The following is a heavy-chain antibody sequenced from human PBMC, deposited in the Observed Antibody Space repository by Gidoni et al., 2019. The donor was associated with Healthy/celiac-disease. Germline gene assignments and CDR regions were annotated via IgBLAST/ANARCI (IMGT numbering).Heavy chain of an antibody. V-gene: IGHV3-21*01. CDR3: ARGDFGAGARICRY. CDR2: ISSSSSYI. D-gene: IGHD6-19*01. Sequence: EVQLVVSGGGLVKPGGSLSLSCAASGFTSSSYSMNWVRQAPGKGLEWVSSISSSSSYIYYADSVKGQFTISRDNAKNSLYLQMNSLRAEDTAVYYCARGDFGAGARICRYWGQGTLVTVSS. J-gene: IGHJ4*02. CDR1: GFTSSSYS.